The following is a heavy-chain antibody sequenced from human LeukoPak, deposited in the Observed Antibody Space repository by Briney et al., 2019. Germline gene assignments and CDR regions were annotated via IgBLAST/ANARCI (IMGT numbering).Heavy chain of an antibody. CDR3: ARYSYGRRGYGY. D-gene: IGHD5-18*01. V-gene: IGHV1-3*01. Sequence: ASVKVSCKASGYTFTSYAMHWERQAPGQRLEWMGWINAGNGNTKYSQKFQGRVTITRDTSASTAYMELSSLRSEDTAVYYCARYSYGRRGYGYWGQGTLVTVSS. J-gene: IGHJ4*02. CDR1: GYTFTSYA. CDR2: INAGNGNT.